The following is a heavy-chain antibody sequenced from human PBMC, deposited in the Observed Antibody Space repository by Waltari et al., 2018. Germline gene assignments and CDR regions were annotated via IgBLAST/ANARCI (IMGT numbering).Heavy chain of an antibody. CDR1: GFTFSRHA. CDR3: AKPRLAARQGYYYYGMDV. Sequence: EVQLLESGGGLVQPGGSLRLSCAASGFTFSRHAMSWVRNDPAKGLEWVSAISGSGGSTDYADSVKGRFTISRDNSKNTLYLQMNSLRAEDTAVYYCAKPRLAARQGYYYYGMDVWGQGTTVTVSS. V-gene: IGHV3-23*01. CDR2: ISGSGGST. J-gene: IGHJ6*02. D-gene: IGHD6-6*01.